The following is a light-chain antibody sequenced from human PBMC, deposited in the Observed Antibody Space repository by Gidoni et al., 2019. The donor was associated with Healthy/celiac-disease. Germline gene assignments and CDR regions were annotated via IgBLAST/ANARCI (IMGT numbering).Light chain of an antibody. J-gene: IGKJ4*01. CDR1: QSVSSN. CDR2: GAS. Sequence: EIVMTQSPATLSVSPGERATLSCRASQSVSSNLAWYQQKPHQAPRLLIYGASTRATGIPARFSGSGSGTEFTLTISSLQSEDFAVYYCQQYNNWPQTFGGGTKVEIK. V-gene: IGKV3-15*01. CDR3: QQYNNWPQT.